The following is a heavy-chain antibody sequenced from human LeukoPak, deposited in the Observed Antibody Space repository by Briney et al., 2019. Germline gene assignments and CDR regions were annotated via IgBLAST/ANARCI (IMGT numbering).Heavy chain of an antibody. CDR3: ARDTQYYYDSSGYSDP. CDR1: GGSISSGSYY. Sequence: SETLSLTCTVSGGSISSGSYYWSWTRQPPGKGLEWIGYIYYSGSTNYNPSLKSRVTISVDTSKNQFSLKLSSVTAADTAVYYCARDTQYYYDSSGYSDPWGQGTLVTVSS. J-gene: IGHJ5*02. V-gene: IGHV4-61*01. D-gene: IGHD3-22*01. CDR2: IYYSGST.